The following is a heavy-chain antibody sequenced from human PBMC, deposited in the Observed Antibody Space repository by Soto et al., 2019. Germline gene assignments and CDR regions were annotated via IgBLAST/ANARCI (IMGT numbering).Heavy chain of an antibody. D-gene: IGHD3-10*01. CDR3: VRNYYGSGSYLGPFDY. CDR1: GFTFSSYA. J-gene: IGHJ4*02. Sequence: PGGSLRLSCAASGFTFSSYAMHWVRQAPGKGLEWVAVISSDGSNKYFADSVKGRFTISRDNSENTVSLPMNSLRPEDTAVYFCVRNYYGSGSYLGPFDYWGQGTLVTVSS. V-gene: IGHV3-30-3*01. CDR2: ISSDGSNK.